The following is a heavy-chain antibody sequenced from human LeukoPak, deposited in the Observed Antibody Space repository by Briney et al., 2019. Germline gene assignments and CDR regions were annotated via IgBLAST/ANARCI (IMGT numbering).Heavy chain of an antibody. CDR2: ITSSGNHI. V-gene: IGHV3-21*05. CDR3: ARADYYRFDY. J-gene: IGHJ4*02. D-gene: IGHD3-22*01. Sequence: GGSLRLSCAASGFTFTGYSLNWVRQAPGKGLEWVSYITSSGNHIYYADSVKGRFTISRDNAKNSLYLQMNSLRAEDTAVYYCARADYYRFDYWGQGNLVTVSS. CDR1: GFTFTGYS.